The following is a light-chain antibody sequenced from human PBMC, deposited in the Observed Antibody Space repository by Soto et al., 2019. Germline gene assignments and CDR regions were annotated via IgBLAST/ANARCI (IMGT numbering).Light chain of an antibody. J-gene: IGKJ1*01. CDR2: DAS. Sequence: DIVLTQSPVTLSLSPGERATLSCRASQSGSGYLVWYQQKPGQAPRLLIYDASTRAAGIPARFIGSGSGTDFTLTISSLEPEDSAVYYCQQHLGRHTFGQGTKVDIK. CDR1: QSGSGY. V-gene: IGKV3-11*01. CDR3: QQHLGRHT.